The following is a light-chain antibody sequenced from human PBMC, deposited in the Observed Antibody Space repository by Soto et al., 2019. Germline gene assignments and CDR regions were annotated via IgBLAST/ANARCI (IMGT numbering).Light chain of an antibody. CDR1: QSISSW. CDR3: QQDNSYSLT. V-gene: IGKV1-5*03. CDR2: KAS. J-gene: IGKJ4*01. Sequence: DIQMTQSPSTLSASVADRVTITCRASQSISSWLAWYQQKPGKAPKLLIYKASSLESGVPSRFSGSGSGTEFTLTISSLQPDDFATYYCQQDNSYSLTFGGGTKVEIK.